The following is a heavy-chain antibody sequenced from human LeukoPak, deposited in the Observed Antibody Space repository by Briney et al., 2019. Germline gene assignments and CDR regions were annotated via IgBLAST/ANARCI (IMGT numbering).Heavy chain of an antibody. J-gene: IGHJ5*02. V-gene: IGHV1-69*05. CDR1: GGTFSSYA. CDR2: IIPIFGTA. CDR3: AREGDSHLDQWFDP. Sequence: GASVKVSCKASGGTFSSYAISWVRQAPGQGLEWMGRIIPIFGTANYAQKFQGRVTITTDESTSTAYMELRSLRSDDTAVYYCAREGDSHLDQWFDPWGQGTLVTVSS. D-gene: IGHD6-13*01.